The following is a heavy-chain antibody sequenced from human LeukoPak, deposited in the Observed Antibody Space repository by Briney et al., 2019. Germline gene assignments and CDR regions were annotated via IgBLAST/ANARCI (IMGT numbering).Heavy chain of an antibody. CDR3: ARDTGYCSGGSCYPTWYFDY. CDR2: MYYSGST. Sequence: SQTLSLTCTVSGGSISTGGYYWSWVRQHPGKGLEWIGYMYYSGSTYYSPSLKSRVSISVDTSKNQFSLKLSSVTAADTAVYYCARDTGYCSGGSCYPTWYFDYWGQGTLVTVSS. CDR1: GGSISTGGYY. V-gene: IGHV4-31*03. D-gene: IGHD2-15*01. J-gene: IGHJ4*02.